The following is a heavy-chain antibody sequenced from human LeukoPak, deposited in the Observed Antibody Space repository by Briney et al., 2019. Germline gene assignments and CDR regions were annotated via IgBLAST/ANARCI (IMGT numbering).Heavy chain of an antibody. CDR2: IYYGGST. D-gene: IGHD4-23*01. V-gene: IGHV4-59*01. Sequence: ASETQSLLCTVSGRSMSSYYWSWIRQPPGEGLEWIRYIYYGGSTNYNPSLKSRFTISVDTSKNQFSLKLSSVTAADTAVYYCARGRGNAGVYYYGMDVWGQGTTVTVSS. J-gene: IGHJ6*02. CDR1: GRSMSSYY. CDR3: ARGRGNAGVYYYGMDV.